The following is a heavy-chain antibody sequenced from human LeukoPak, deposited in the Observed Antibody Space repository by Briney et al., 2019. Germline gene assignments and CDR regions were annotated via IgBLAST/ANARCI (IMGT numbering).Heavy chain of an antibody. J-gene: IGHJ4*02. D-gene: IGHD6-6*01. CDR3: AKDLRSGSIAAPFDY. V-gene: IGHV3-33*06. Sequence: GGSLRLSCAASGITFSSYGMHWVRQAPGKGLEWVAVIWYDGSNKYYADSVKGRFTISRDNSKNTLYLQMNSLRAEDTAVYYCAKDLRSGSIAAPFDYWGQGPLVTVSS. CDR2: IWYDGSNK. CDR1: GITFSSYG.